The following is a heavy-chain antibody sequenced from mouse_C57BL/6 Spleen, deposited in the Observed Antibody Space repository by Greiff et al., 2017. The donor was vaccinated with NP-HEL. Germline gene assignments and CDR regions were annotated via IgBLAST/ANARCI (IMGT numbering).Heavy chain of an antibody. V-gene: IGHV1-53*01. CDR3: ARSGYYGSSYGEAMDY. CDR1: GYTFTSYW. Sequence: QVQLQQPGTELVKPGASVKLSCKASGYTFTSYWMHWVKQRPGQGLEWIGNINPSNGGTNYNEKFKCKATLTVDKYSSTAYMQLSSLTSEDSAVYYCARSGYYGSSYGEAMDYWGQGTSVTVSS. D-gene: IGHD1-1*01. CDR2: INPSNGGT. J-gene: IGHJ4*01.